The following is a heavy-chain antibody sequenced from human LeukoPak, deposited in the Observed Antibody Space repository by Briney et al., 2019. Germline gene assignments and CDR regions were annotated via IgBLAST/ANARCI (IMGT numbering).Heavy chain of an antibody. CDR1: GGSVNSITYY. CDR3: ARDRSGYSSSRTRTYYYYGMDV. J-gene: IGHJ6*02. CDR2: IYYSGST. D-gene: IGHD6-13*01. V-gene: IGHV4-61*01. Sequence: PSETLSLTCSVSGGSVNSITYYWSWIRQPPGKGLEWIGYIYYSGSTNYNPSLKSRVTISVDTSKNQFSLKLSSVTAADTAVYYCARDRSGYSSSRTRTYYYYGMDVWGQGTTVTVSS.